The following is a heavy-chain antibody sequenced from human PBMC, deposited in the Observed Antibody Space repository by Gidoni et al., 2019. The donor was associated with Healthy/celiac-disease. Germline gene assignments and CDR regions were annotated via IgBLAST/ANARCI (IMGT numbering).Heavy chain of an antibody. Sequence: EVQLVETGGGLIQPGGSLRLSCAASGFTVSSNYMSWVRQAPGKGLEWVSVIYSGGSTHYADSVKGRFTISRDNSKNTLYLQMNSLRAEDTAVYYCARDRPWGSALGAPSAWGQGTLVTVSS. CDR3: ARDRPWGSALGAPSA. J-gene: IGHJ5*02. CDR2: IYSGGST. CDR1: GFTVSSNY. D-gene: IGHD7-27*01. V-gene: IGHV3-53*02.